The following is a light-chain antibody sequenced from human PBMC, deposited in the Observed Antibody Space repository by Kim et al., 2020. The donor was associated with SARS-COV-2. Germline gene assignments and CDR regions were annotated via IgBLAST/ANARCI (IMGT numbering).Light chain of an antibody. V-gene: IGLV6-57*04. J-gene: IGLJ2*01. CDR1: SGSIDDNY. CDR2: EDD. Sequence: NFMLTQPHSVSESPGKTVTISCTRSSGSIDDNYVQSYQQRPGGVPTTVIYEDDQRPSGVSDRFSGSIDNSSNSASLTISGLRTEDEADYYCQSYNRDNVIFGGGTQLTVL. CDR3: QSYNRDNVI.